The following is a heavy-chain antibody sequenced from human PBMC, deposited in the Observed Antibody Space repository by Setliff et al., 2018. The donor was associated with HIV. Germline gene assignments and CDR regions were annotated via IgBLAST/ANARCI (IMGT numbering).Heavy chain of an antibody. Sequence: PSETLSLTCAVSGGSVSSPSYYWGWIRQPPGKGLEWIGSVYNSGITFKNPSLKSRVSTSVDRSGNQFSLRPTSVTAADTAVYYCATCRHRPSNWFDPWGQGTVVTVSS. CDR2: VYNSGIT. CDR1: GGSVSSPSYY. V-gene: IGHV4-39*07. J-gene: IGHJ5*02. CDR3: ATCRHRPSNWFDP.